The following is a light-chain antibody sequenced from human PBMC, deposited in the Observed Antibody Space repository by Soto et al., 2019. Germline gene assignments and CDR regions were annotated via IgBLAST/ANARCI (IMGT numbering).Light chain of an antibody. CDR3: QHYGPAPWT. Sequence: EIVLTQSAGTLSLSPGERATLSCRASQTVRGSYLAWFQQKPGQAPRLLIYAASTRAAGVPDRFSDSGSGTDFSLTINRLEPEDFAVYYCQHYGPAPWTFGQGTKVEIK. CDR1: QTVRGSY. CDR2: AAS. J-gene: IGKJ1*01. V-gene: IGKV3-20*01.